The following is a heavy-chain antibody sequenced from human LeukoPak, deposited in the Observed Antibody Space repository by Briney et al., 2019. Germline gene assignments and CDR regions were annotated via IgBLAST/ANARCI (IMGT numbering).Heavy chain of an antibody. Sequence: SETLSLTCTVSGGSFSSSSYYWGWIRQPPGKGLEWIGSMYNSGSTYYNASLRSRVTISVDTSKNQFSLKLSSVTAADTAVYYCARHFDRDGYKSNAFDIWGQGTMVTVSS. D-gene: IGHD5-24*01. V-gene: IGHV4-39*01. CDR3: ARHFDRDGYKSNAFDI. CDR1: GGSFSSSSYY. CDR2: MYNSGST. J-gene: IGHJ3*02.